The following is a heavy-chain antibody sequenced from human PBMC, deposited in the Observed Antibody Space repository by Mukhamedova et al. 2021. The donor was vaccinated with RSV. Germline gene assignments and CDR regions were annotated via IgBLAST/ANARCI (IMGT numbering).Heavy chain of an antibody. J-gene: IGHJ5*01. V-gene: IGHV3-13*01. CDR3: ARGLRGGLDP. CDR1: STWD. D-gene: IGHD2-21*01. Sequence: STWDMHWVRQGTGKGLEWVSSIGRTGDTYYSGSVKGRFTISRENDKTSFYLQLNTLRAGDTAVYYCARGLRGGLDPWGRGTLVTVSS. CDR2: IGRTGDT.